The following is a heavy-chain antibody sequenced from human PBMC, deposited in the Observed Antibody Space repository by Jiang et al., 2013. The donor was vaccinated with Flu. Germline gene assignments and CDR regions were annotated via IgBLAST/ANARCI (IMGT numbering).Heavy chain of an antibody. V-gene: IGHV3-30*04. D-gene: IGHD1/OR15-1a*01. CDR2: ISYDGSNK. CDR1: GFTFSSYA. CDR3: AKSPVGNILDY. Sequence: VQLLESGGGVVQPGRSLRLSCAASGFTFSSYAMHWVRQAPGKGLEWVAVISYDGSNKYYADSVKGRFTISRDNSKNTLYLQMNSLRAEDTAVYYCAKSPVGNILDYWGQGTLVTVSS. J-gene: IGHJ4*02.